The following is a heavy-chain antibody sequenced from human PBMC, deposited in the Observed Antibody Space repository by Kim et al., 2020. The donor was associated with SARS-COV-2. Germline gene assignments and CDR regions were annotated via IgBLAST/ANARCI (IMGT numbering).Heavy chain of an antibody. V-gene: IGHV3-74*01. Sequence: ADSVKGRFTISRDNAMNTLYLQMNSLRAEDTAVYYCARGRSVTAGWSFGDYWGQGTLVTVSS. CDR3: ARGRSVTAGWSFGDY. J-gene: IGHJ4*02. D-gene: IGHD6-19*01.